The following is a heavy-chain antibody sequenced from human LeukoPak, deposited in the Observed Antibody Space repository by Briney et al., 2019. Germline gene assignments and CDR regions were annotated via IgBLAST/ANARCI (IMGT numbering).Heavy chain of an antibody. V-gene: IGHV1-8*03. CDR1: GYTFTSYD. CDR3: ARVLGRKQQSHFDY. CDR2: MNPNSGNT. J-gene: IGHJ4*02. Sequence: GASVTVSCKSSGYTFTSYDINWLRQATAQGLEWMGWMNPNSGNTGYAQKVQGRVTITRNTSISTAYMELSSLRSEDTAVYYCARVLGRKQQSHFDYWGQGTLVTVSS. D-gene: IGHD6-13*01.